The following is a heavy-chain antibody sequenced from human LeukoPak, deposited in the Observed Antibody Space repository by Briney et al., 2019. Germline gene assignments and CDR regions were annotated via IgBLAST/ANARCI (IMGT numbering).Heavy chain of an antibody. Sequence: GASVRVSCKASGYTFISSDINWVRQASGQGLEWLGWMNPNSGNRAYAPKFQGRVTMTRDTSTSTAYMELSSLDYDDTAVYYCARGLPTRGSSWFEPWGQGALVTVSS. D-gene: IGHD3-10*01. CDR3: ARGLPTRGSSWFEP. CDR2: MNPNSGNR. CDR1: GYTFISSD. V-gene: IGHV1-8*01. J-gene: IGHJ5*02.